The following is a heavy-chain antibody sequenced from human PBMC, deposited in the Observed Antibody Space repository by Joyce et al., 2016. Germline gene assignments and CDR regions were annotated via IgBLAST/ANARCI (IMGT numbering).Heavy chain of an antibody. CDR1: GYNFTNYW. V-gene: IGHV5-51*01. CDR3: ARRPHYYGDPVDY. J-gene: IGHJ4*02. Sequence: EVQLVQSGAEVKKPGESLKISCKGSGYNFTNYWIGWVRQMPGKGLEWMGIIFPGDSDTRYSPSFQGQVTISADKSFSTAYLQWSSLKASDSAMYYCARRPHYYGDPVDYWGQGTLVTVSS. D-gene: IGHD4-17*01. CDR2: IFPGDSDT.